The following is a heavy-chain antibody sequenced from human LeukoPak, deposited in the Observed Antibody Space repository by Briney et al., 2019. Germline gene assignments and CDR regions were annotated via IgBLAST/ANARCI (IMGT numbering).Heavy chain of an antibody. V-gene: IGHV1-46*01. CDR2: INPSGGST. J-gene: IGHJ4*02. CDR1: GYTFTSYY. D-gene: IGHD3-16*02. Sequence: ALVKVSCKASGYTFTSYYIHWVRRAPGQGLEWMGIINPSGGSTGYAQKFQDRVTMSRDTSTSTVYMELSSLRSEDAAVYYCARALWGSYRYTSDYWGQGTLVTVSS. CDR3: ARALWGSYRYTSDY.